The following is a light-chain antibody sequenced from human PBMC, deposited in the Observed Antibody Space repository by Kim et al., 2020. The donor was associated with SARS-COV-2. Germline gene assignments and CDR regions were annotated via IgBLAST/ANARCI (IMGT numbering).Light chain of an antibody. Sequence: QSALTQPASMSGSPGQSITISCTGSSINVSTDVGGYNLVSWYQQYSGKAPKLIIYEGTQRPSGVSNRFSGSRSGNTASLTISGLQAEDEADYYCCSYRGSTTQVLFGGGTQLTVL. CDR3: CSYRGSTTQVL. J-gene: IGLJ2*01. CDR1: SINVSTDVGGYNL. V-gene: IGLV2-23*01. CDR2: EGT.